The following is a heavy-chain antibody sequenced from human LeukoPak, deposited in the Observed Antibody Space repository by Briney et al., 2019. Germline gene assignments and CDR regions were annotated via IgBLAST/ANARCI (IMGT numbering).Heavy chain of an antibody. CDR2: INPNSGGT. D-gene: IGHD3-10*01. V-gene: IGHV1-2*02. CDR1: GCTFTGYY. Sequence: ASVKVSCKASGCTFTGYYMHWVRQAPGQGLEWMGWINPNSGGTNYAQKFQGRVTMTRDTSISTASMELSRMRSDDTAVYYCARDGVLLWFGEFTARNWFDPWGQGTLVTVSS. CDR3: ARDGVLLWFGEFTARNWFDP. J-gene: IGHJ5*02.